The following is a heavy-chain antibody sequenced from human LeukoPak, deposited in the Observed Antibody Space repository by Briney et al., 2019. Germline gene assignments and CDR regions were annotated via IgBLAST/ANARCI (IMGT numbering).Heavy chain of an antibody. CDR1: GFPFSTFW. CDR2: IKEDGSET. J-gene: IGHJ4*02. CDR3: SRWGVWNGRKGYLDC. Sequence: GGSLTLSCGVSGFPFSTFWVIWVGQAPGKGLEWVAHIKEDGSETYYVDSLKGRFTISRDNARNSLYLQMNSLRADDTAVYCCSRWGVWNGRKGYLDCWGQGTLVTVFS. D-gene: IGHD3-3*01. V-gene: IGHV3-7*01.